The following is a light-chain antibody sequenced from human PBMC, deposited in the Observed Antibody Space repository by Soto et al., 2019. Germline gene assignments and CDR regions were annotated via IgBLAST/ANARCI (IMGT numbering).Light chain of an antibody. CDR2: EVS. CDR1: QSLIHSDGSTY. J-gene: IGKJ1*01. Sequence: DIVMTKSPLSLPVTLGQPASISCRSSQSLIHSDGSTYLSWFQQRPGRSPRRLIYEVSDRESGVPDRFSGSGSGTDFTLKISRVEAKDVGVYYCMQGTHWPWTFGQGTEVEIK. V-gene: IGKV2-30*02. CDR3: MQGTHWPWT.